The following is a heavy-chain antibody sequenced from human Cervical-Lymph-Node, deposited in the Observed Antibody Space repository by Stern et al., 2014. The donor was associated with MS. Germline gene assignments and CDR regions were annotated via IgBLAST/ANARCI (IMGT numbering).Heavy chain of an antibody. CDR2: IKPDGTEK. J-gene: IGHJ4*02. V-gene: IGHV3-7*03. CDR3: VREGDWNHEY. D-gene: IGHD1-1*01. Sequence: EVQLVESGGGLVQPGGSMRLSCAASGFTFSNSWMDWVRQAPGTGREWVANIKPDGTEKNYVDSVKGRLTISRDNAKSSMYLQMNSLRAEDTAVYYCVREGDWNHEYWGQGTLVTVSS. CDR1: GFTFSNSW.